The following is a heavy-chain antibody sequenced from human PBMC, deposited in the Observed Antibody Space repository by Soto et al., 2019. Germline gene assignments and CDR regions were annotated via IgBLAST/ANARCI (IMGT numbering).Heavy chain of an antibody. CDR3: ASLSPRHEFDY. V-gene: IGHV4-31*03. CDR2: IYYSGST. CDR1: GGSISSGGYY. Sequence: QVQLQESGPGLVKPSQTLSLTCTVSGGSISSGGYYWSWIRQHPGKGLEWIGYIYYSGSTYYNPSLKSRVTISVDTSKNHCSLKLSFVTAADTAVYYCASLSPRHEFDYWGQGSLVTVSS. J-gene: IGHJ4*02. D-gene: IGHD6-6*01.